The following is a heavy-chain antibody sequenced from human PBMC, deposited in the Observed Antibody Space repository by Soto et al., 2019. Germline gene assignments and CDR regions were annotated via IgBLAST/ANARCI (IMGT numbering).Heavy chain of an antibody. CDR2: ISAYNGNT. J-gene: IGHJ5*02. CDR3: ARNVYRQWLVYSWFDP. Sequence: GASVKVSCKASGYTFTSYGISWVRQAPGQGLEWMGWISAYNGNTNYAQKLQGRVTMTTDTSTSTAYMELRSLRSDDTAVYYCARNVYRQWLVYSWFDPWGQGTLVTVSS. CDR1: GYTFTSYG. V-gene: IGHV1-18*01. D-gene: IGHD6-19*01.